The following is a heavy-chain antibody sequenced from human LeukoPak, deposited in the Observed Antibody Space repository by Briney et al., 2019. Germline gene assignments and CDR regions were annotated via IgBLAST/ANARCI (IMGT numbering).Heavy chain of an antibody. J-gene: IGHJ4*02. CDR3: ARQTGVGLFILP. D-gene: IGHD3-3*01. V-gene: IGHV4-34*01. CDR1: GGSFSGYY. Sequence: SETLSLTCAVYGGSFSGYYWSWIRQPPGKGLEWIGEINHSGSTNYNPSLKSRVTISVDTSKNQFSLKLSSVTAADTAVYYCARQTGVGLFILPGGQGTLVTVSS. CDR2: INHSGST.